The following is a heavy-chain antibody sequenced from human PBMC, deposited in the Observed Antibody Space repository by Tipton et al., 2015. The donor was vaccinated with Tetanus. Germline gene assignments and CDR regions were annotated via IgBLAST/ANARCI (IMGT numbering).Heavy chain of an antibody. CDR2: INPNSGGT. CDR3: ARGMDYDSSGIDGF. Sequence: QSGPEVKKPGASVKVSCKASGYTFTGYYMHWVRQAPGQGLEWMGWINPNSGGTNYAQKFQGRVTMTRDTSISTAYMEVSRLRSDDPAIYYCARGMDYDSSGIDGFWGQGTLVTVSS. D-gene: IGHD3-22*01. CDR1: GYTFTGYY. V-gene: IGHV1-2*02. J-gene: IGHJ4*02.